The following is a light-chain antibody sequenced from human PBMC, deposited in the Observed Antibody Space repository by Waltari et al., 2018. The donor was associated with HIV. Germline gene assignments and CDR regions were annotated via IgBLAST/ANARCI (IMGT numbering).Light chain of an antibody. J-gene: IGLJ1*01. CDR1: SSYVDTF. Sequence: QSAPTQPHSVSGSPGQSLTISCPGTSSYVDTFVSWYQQHPGKAPQVIIYNVNNRPSGVPDRFSGSKSGNTAFLTISGLQADDEAEYHCCSHAGNFIFAFGTGTKVTVL. CDR3: CSHAGNFIFA. V-gene: IGLV2-11*01. CDR2: NVN.